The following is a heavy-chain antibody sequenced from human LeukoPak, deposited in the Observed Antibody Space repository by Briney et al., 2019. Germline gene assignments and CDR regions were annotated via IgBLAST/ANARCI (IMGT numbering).Heavy chain of an antibody. V-gene: IGHV4-34*01. CDR1: GGSFSGYY. Sequence: SETLSLTCAVYGGSFSGYYWSWIRQPPGKGLEWIGEINHSGSTNYNPFLKSRVTISVDTSKNQFSLKLSSVTAADTAVYYCARTGYSSGWYLYWGQGTLVTVSS. D-gene: IGHD6-19*01. CDR3: ARTGYSSGWYLY. CDR2: INHSGST. J-gene: IGHJ4*02.